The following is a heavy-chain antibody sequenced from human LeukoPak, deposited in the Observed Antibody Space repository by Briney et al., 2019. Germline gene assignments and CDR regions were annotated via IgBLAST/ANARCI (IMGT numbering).Heavy chain of an antibody. CDR3: ASGRVGSYYYGMDV. J-gene: IGHJ6*02. V-gene: IGHV3-21*01. Sequence: GGSLRLSCAASGFTFSSYSMSWVRQAPGKGLEWVSCISGSSSYIYYADSVKGRFTISRDNAKNSLYLQMNSLRAEDTAVYYCASGRVGSYYYGMDVWGQGTTVTVSS. D-gene: IGHD3-16*01. CDR2: ISGSSSYI. CDR1: GFTFSSYS.